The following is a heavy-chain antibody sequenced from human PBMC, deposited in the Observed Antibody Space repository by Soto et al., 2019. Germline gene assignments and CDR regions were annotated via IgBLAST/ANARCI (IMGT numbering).Heavy chain of an antibody. J-gene: IGHJ4*02. CDR2: IYNSGAT. CDR1: GGSMTGYY. Sequence: SETLSLTCTVSGGSMTGYYWNWIRQPPGKGLEWIGYIYNSGATSYIPSLKSRVSISIESSKNQFSLNLASATAADTAVYYCVRNTVTALRYFDYWGQGILVTVSS. V-gene: IGHV4-4*09. D-gene: IGHD4-17*01. CDR3: VRNTVTALRYFDY.